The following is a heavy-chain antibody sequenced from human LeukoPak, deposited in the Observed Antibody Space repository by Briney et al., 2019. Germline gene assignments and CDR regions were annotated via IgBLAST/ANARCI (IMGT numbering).Heavy chain of an antibody. CDR3: ARLEIVGAANAFDI. V-gene: IGHV3-30-3*01. D-gene: IGHD1-26*01. J-gene: IGHJ3*02. CDR1: GYTFSSYY. Sequence: SCKASGYTFSSYYMHWVRQAPGKGLEWVAVISYDGSNKYYADSVKGRFTISRDNSKNTLYLQMNSLRAEDTAVYYCARLEIVGAANAFDIWGQGTMVTVSS. CDR2: ISYDGSNK.